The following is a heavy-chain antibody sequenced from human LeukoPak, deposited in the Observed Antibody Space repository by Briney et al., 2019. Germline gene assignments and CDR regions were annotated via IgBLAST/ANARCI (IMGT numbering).Heavy chain of an antibody. D-gene: IGHD2-2*01. CDR2: INSNGGSA. V-gene: IGHV3-64D*06. CDR1: GFAFSNYA. CDR3: VKGTSTKYYYYGMDV. J-gene: IGHJ6*02. Sequence: GGSLRLSCSASGFAFSNYATHWVRQAPGKGLEYVAGINSNGGSAFYADSVKGRFTMSGDNSKNTLYLQMSSLRAEDTAVYYCVKGTSTKYYYYGMDVWGQGTTVTVSS.